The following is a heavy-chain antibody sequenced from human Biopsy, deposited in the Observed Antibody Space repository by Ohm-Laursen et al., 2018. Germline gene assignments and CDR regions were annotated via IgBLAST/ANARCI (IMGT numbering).Heavy chain of an antibody. CDR1: GYTFTAYG. Sequence: GASVKVSCKTSGYTFTAYGISWVRQAPGQGLEWMGWISTYNDDTNIAQKFQGRVSMITDTSTRTAYMELRSLRSGDTAIYFCARDPGYDFWSGSDPFDIWGQGTLVTVS. D-gene: IGHD3-3*01. CDR2: ISTYNDDT. V-gene: IGHV1-18*04. J-gene: IGHJ3*02. CDR3: ARDPGYDFWSGSDPFDI.